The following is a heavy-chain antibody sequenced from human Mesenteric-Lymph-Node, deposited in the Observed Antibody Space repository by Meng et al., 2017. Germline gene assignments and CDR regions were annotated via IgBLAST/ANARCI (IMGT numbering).Heavy chain of an antibody. Sequence: GESLKISCAASGFSFTNYALNWVRQAPGKGLEWVSGYGGTSGSTYYADSVKGRFTISRDNSKNTLYLQMNSLRVEDTAVYYCARDRRYYESSGYYLPMEGMDVWGQGTTVTVSS. V-gene: IGHV3-23*01. J-gene: IGHJ6*02. CDR1: GFSFTNYA. CDR3: ARDRRYYESSGYYLPMEGMDV. D-gene: IGHD3-22*01. CDR2: YGGTSGST.